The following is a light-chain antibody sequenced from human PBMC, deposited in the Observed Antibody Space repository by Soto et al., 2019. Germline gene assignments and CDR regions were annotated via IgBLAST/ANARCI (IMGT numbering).Light chain of an antibody. CDR1: SSNIGAGYD. J-gene: IGLJ1*01. CDR3: QSYDSSLSGYV. V-gene: IGLV1-40*01. CDR2: GNS. Sequence: HSDLTQPPSVFRGPGPRVAISFPGGSSNIGAGYDVHWYQQLPGTAPKLLIYGNSNRPSGVPDRFSGSKSGTSASLAITGLQAEDEADYYCQSYDSSLSGYVFGTGTKVTVL.